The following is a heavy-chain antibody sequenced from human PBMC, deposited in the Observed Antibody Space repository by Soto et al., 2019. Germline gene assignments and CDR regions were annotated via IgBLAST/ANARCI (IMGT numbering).Heavy chain of an antibody. CDR3: ARDRHYDSMGGDWFDP. D-gene: IGHD3-22*01. CDR2: IIPIFGTA. V-gene: IGHV1-69*01. Sequence: QVQLVQSGAEVKKPGSSVKVSCKASGGTFSSYAISWVRQAPGQGLEWMGGIIPIFGTANYAQKFKGRVTITADESTSTAYMELSSLRSEDTAVYYCARDRHYDSMGGDWFDPWGQGTLVTVSS. J-gene: IGHJ5*02. CDR1: GGTFSSYA.